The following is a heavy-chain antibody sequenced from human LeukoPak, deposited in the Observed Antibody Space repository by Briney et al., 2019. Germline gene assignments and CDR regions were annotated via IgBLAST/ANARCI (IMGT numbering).Heavy chain of an antibody. V-gene: IGHV4-39*01. CDR1: PDSISSSSYY. CDR3: ARHGRHYYDISGYYPIDY. D-gene: IGHD3-22*01. J-gene: IGHJ4*02. CDR2: IYYSGST. Sequence: PSETLSLTCPVSPDSISSSSYYWGWIRQPPGKGLEWIRSIYYSGSTYCNPSLTSRFTISGDTSENQSSLKLSSVTAADTAVYYCARHGRHYYDISGYYPIDYWGQGTLVTVSS.